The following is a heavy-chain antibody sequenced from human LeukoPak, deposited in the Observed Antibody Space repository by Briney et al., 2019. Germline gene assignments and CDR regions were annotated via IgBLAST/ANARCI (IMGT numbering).Heavy chain of an antibody. CDR2: IKTSSTI. Sequence: PGGSLRLSCAASGFTFSIHGMNWVRQAPGKGLEWISYIKTSSTIYYAESVKGRFTISRDNAKNSLYLQMNSLRLGDTALYYCATDCSGNRCYSLWGQGTLVTVSS. CDR3: ATDCSGNRCYSL. V-gene: IGHV3-48*01. D-gene: IGHD2-15*01. CDR1: GFTFSIHG. J-gene: IGHJ4*02.